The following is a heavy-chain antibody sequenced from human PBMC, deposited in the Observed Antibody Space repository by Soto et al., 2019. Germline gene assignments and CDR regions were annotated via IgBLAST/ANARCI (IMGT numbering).Heavy chain of an antibody. CDR3: ARVFSGQRLYGDWLDP. Sequence: GASVKVSCKASGYTFTSYGISWVRQAPGQGLEWMGWISAYNGNTNYAQKLQGRVTMTTDTSTSTAYMELRSLRSDDTAVYYCARVFSGQRLYGDWLDPRDKRRLGTVSS. J-gene: IGHJ5*02. CDR2: ISAYNGNT. V-gene: IGHV1-18*04. CDR1: GYTFTSYG. D-gene: IGHD2-2*02.